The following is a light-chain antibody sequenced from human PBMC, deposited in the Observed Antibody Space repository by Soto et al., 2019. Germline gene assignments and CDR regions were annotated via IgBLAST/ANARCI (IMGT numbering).Light chain of an antibody. CDR3: QQRNVWPPIT. J-gene: IGKJ5*01. Sequence: VLTQSPATLSLSPGERATLSCRASQSIHTSLAWYQQKSGKPPRLVXYDSTLRANGVPDRFGGSRSGTELTLTINSLEPEDFAVYYCQQRNVWPPITFGQGTRLEIK. V-gene: IGKV3-11*01. CDR1: QSIHTS. CDR2: DST.